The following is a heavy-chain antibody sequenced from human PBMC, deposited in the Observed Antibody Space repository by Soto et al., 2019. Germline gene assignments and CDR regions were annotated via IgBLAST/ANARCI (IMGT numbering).Heavy chain of an antibody. V-gene: IGHV3-23*01. CDR3: AKGGPESESAIYAFDI. CDR2: ISVSGGGT. Sequence: GGSLRLSCAASVITFNKYAMSWVRQAPGKGLDWVSSISVSGGGTYYADFVKGRFTISRDNSKNRLYLQLSSLRAEDTAVYYCAKGGPESESAIYAFDIWGQGTMVTVSS. J-gene: IGHJ3*02. D-gene: IGHD3-9*01. CDR1: VITFNKYA.